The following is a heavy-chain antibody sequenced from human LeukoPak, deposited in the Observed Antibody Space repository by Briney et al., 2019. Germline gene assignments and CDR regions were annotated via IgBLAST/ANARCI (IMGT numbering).Heavy chain of an antibody. D-gene: IGHD5-18*01. CDR2: IYYSGST. V-gene: IGHV4-39*07. J-gene: IGHJ4*02. CDR1: GGSISSSSYY. Sequence: SETRSLTCTVSGGSISSSSYYWGWIRQPPGKVLEWIGSIYYSGSTYYNPSLKSRVTISVDTSKNQFSLKLSSVTAADTAVYYCARGVDTAMVTWDYWGQGTLVTVSS. CDR3: ARGVDTAMVTWDY.